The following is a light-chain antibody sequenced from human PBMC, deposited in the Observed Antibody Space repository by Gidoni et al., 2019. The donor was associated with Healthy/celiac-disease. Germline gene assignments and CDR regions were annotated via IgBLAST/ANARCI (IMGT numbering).Light chain of an antibody. Sequence: DIVLTQSPASLAVSLGERATINCKSSQSVLYSSNNKNYLAWYQQKPGQPPKLLIYWASTRESGVPDRCSGSGSGTDFTLTISSLQAEDVAVYYCQQYYSTPYTFGQGTKLEIK. V-gene: IGKV4-1*01. CDR3: QQYYSTPYT. CDR1: QSVLYSSNNKNY. CDR2: WAS. J-gene: IGKJ2*01.